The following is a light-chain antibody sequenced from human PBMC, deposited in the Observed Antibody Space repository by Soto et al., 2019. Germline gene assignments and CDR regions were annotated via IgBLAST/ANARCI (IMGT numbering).Light chain of an antibody. CDR1: QSVSSSY. J-gene: IGKJ2*01. Sequence: EIVLTQSPGTLSLSPGERATLSCRASQSVSSSYLARYQQKPGQAPRLLIYGASSRATGIPDRFSGSVSGTDFTLTISRLEPEDFAVYYCQQYGSSPLTFGQGTKLEIK. V-gene: IGKV3-20*01. CDR3: QQYGSSPLT. CDR2: GAS.